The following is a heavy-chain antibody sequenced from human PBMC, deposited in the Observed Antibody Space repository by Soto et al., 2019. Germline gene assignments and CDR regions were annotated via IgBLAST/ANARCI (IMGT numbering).Heavy chain of an antibody. CDR2: INHSGST. D-gene: IGHD2-21*02. J-gene: IGHJ5*02. Sequence: SETLSLTCAVDGGSFSGYYWSWIRQPPGKGLEWIGEINHSGSTNYNPSLKSRVTISVDTSKNQFSLKLSSVTAADTAVYYCAREAFPVVVTAIRSVNWFDPWGQGTLVTVSS. V-gene: IGHV4-34*01. CDR3: AREAFPVVVTAIRSVNWFDP. CDR1: GGSFSGYY.